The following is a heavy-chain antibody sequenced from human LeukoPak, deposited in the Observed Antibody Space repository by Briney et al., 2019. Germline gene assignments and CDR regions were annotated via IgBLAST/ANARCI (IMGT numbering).Heavy chain of an antibody. CDR1: QYSFSDYA. D-gene: IGHD3-10*01. Sequence: ASVKVSCKASQYSFSDYAIHWVRQAPGQRLEWMGWIDAGNGRTKYSQSFQGRLTIIRDTSATTAYMELSGLTSGDTATYYCARGRRTDVARGSYYFDYWGQGTLVSVST. CDR3: ARGRRTDVARGSYYFDY. J-gene: IGHJ4*02. V-gene: IGHV1-3*01. CDR2: IDAGNGRT.